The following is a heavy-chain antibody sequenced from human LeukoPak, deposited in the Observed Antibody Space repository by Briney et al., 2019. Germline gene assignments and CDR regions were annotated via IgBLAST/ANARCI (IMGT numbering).Heavy chain of an antibody. CDR1: GFTFSSYI. D-gene: IGHD3-10*01. Sequence: GGSLRLSCAGSGFTFSSYIMNCVRQAPGKRVEWVSSISSSSRYIYYAGSVKGQFTISRDNAKNSLYLQMNSLRAEDTAVYYCARDFRFGEKTNDGFDIWGQGTMVTVSS. CDR3: ARDFRFGEKTNDGFDI. V-gene: IGHV3-21*01. CDR2: ISSSSRYI. J-gene: IGHJ3*02.